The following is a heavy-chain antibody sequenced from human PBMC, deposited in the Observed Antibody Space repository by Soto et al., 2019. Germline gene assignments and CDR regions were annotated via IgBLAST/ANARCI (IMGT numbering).Heavy chain of an antibody. V-gene: IGHV3-23*01. CDR1: GFTFSSYA. CDR2: ISGSGGST. Sequence: LRLSCAASGFTFSSYAMSWVRQAPGKGLEWVSDISGSGGSTYYADSVKGRFTISRDNAKNSLYLQMNSLRAEDTAVYYCARDYYGSGSYYSYYYMDVWSKGTTVTVSS. J-gene: IGHJ6*03. D-gene: IGHD3-10*01. CDR3: ARDYYGSGSYYSYYYMDV.